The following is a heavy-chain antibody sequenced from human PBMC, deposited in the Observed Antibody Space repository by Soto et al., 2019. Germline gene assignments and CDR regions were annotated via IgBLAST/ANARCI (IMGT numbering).Heavy chain of an antibody. CDR2: MNPNSGNT. CDR1: GRTFSSHD. V-gene: IGHV1-8*01. CDR3: ARNEKLLWVGRYYYYGMDV. J-gene: IGHJ6*02. Sequence: ASVKVSCKASGRTFSSHDINWGRQATGQGLEWMGWMNPNSGNTGYAQKFQGRVTMTRNTSISTAYMELSSLRSEDTAVYYCARNEKLLWVGRYYYYGMDVWGQGTTVTVSS. D-gene: IGHD3-10*01.